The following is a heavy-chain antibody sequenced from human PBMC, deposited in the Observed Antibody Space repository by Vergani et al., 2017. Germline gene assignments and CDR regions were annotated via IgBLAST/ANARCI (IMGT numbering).Heavy chain of an antibody. CDR1: GGTFSSYA. Sequence: QVQLVQSGAEVKKPGSSVKVSCKASGGTFSSYAISWVRQAPGQGLEWMGGIIPLFGTANYAQKFQGRVTITADESTSTAYMELSSLRSEDTAVYYCASRDITIFGVVIIRGYYYYGMDVWSQGTTVTVSS. CDR3: ASRDITIFGVVIIRGYYYYGMDV. V-gene: IGHV1-69*01. D-gene: IGHD3-3*01. CDR2: IIPLFGTA. J-gene: IGHJ6*02.